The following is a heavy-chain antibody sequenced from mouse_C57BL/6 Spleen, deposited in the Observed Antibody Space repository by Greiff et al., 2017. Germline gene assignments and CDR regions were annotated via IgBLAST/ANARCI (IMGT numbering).Heavy chain of an antibody. D-gene: IGHD2-4*01. CDR3: ARRDPYYDYDLGTYYYAMDY. Sequence: QVTLKESGPGILQSSQTLSLTCSFSGFSLSTSGMGVSWIRQPSGKGLEWLAHIYWDDDKRYNPSLKSRLTISKDTSRNQVFLKITSVDTADTATYYCARRDPYYDYDLGTYYYAMDYWGQGTSVTVSS. J-gene: IGHJ4*01. CDR1: GFSLSTSGMG. V-gene: IGHV8-12*01. CDR2: IYWDDDK.